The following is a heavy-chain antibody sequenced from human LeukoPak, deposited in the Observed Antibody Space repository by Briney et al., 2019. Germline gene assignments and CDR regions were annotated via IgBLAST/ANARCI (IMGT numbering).Heavy chain of an antibody. CDR3: ARAVVNYDLFGGPIAHFDY. J-gene: IGHJ4*02. Sequence: GGSLRLSCAASGFTFSSYWMSWVRQAPGKGLEWVANIKQDGSEKYYVDSVKGRFTISRDNAKNSLYLQMNSLRAGDTAVYYCARAVVNYDLFGGPIAHFDYWGQGTVVTVSS. CDR2: IKQDGSEK. V-gene: IGHV3-7*01. D-gene: IGHD3-16*01. CDR1: GFTFSSYW.